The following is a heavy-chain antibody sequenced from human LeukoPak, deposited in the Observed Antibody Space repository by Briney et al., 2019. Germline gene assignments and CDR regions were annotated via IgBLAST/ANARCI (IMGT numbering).Heavy chain of an antibody. Sequence: PSETLSLTCAVYGGSFGGYYWSWIRQPPGKGLEWTGEINHSGSTNYNPSLKSRVTISVDTSKNQFSLKLSSVTAADTAVYYCARAVTMIVVTVYYFDYWGQGTLVTVSS. CDR2: INHSGST. J-gene: IGHJ4*02. V-gene: IGHV4-34*01. CDR3: ARAVTMIVVTVYYFDY. D-gene: IGHD3-22*01. CDR1: GGSFGGYY.